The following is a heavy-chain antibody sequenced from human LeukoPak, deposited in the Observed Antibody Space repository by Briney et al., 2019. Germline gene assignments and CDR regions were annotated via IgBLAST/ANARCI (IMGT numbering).Heavy chain of an antibody. Sequence: SETLSLTCAVSGGSISSGGYSWSWIRQPPGKGLEWIGYIYHSGSTYYNPSLKSRVTISVDRSKNQFSLKLSSVTAADTAVYYCARGDTAMATGFDYWGQGTLVTVSS. CDR1: GGSISSGGYS. D-gene: IGHD5-18*01. CDR3: ARGDTAMATGFDY. V-gene: IGHV4-30-2*01. CDR2: IYHSGST. J-gene: IGHJ4*02.